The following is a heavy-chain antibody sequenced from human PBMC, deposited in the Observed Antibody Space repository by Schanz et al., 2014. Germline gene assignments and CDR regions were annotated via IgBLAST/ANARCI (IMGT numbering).Heavy chain of an antibody. CDR1: GGSVSGYF. CDR3: ARGGRDYSGGGCHYPYSYYGMDV. V-gene: IGHV4-34*01. D-gene: IGHD2-15*01. Sequence: VQLQQWGAGRLRPAETLSLTCAVSGGSVSGYFWTWIRQSPRKGLEWIGEINYSGSAHYNPSLASRLTISMYAYKSHISMNMKSVSAANTTVYYSARGGRDYSGGGCHYPYSYYGMDVWGQGTTVTVSS. J-gene: IGHJ6*02. CDR2: INYSGSA.